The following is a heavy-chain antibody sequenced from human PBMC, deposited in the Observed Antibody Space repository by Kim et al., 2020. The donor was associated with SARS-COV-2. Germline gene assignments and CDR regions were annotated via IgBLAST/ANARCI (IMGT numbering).Heavy chain of an antibody. D-gene: IGHD6-13*01. CDR2: IIPIFGTA. CDR3: ARVSGIAAATPLGYYYYGMDV. Sequence: SVKVSCKASGGTFSSYAISWVRQAPGQGLEWMGGIIPIFGTANYAQKFQGRVTITADESTSTAYMELSSLRSEDTAVYYCARVSGIAAATPLGYYYYGMDVWGQGTTVTVSS. CDR1: GGTFSSYA. V-gene: IGHV1-69*13. J-gene: IGHJ6*02.